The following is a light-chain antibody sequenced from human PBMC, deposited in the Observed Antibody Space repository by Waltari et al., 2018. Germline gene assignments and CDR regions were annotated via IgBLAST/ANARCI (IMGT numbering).Light chain of an antibody. CDR3: HQYDKWPPRYT. CDR2: AAS. J-gene: IGKJ2*01. Sequence: VVLTQSPATLSVSPGDRATLSCRASQSFSTNLAWYQQKPGQAPRLLIFAASTRATGVPVRFSGSGSGTEFTLSISSLQSEDFAVYYYHQYDKWPPRYTFGPGTRLDIK. CDR1: QSFSTN. V-gene: IGKV3-15*01.